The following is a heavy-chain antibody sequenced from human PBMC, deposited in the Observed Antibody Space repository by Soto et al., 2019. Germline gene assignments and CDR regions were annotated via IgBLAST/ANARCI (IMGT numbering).Heavy chain of an antibody. V-gene: IGHV3-48*03. CDR1: GFTFSSYE. Sequence: LRLSCAASGFTFSSYEMNWVRQAPGKGLEWVSYISDSGGTVYYADSVKGRFTVSRDNGQNSVYLQMNSLRAEDTAVYYCARGLLHYDMWSGYSAYFYYGMDVWGPGTTVTVSS. CDR3: ARGLLHYDMWSGYSAYFYYGMDV. J-gene: IGHJ6*02. CDR2: ISDSGGTV. D-gene: IGHD3-3*01.